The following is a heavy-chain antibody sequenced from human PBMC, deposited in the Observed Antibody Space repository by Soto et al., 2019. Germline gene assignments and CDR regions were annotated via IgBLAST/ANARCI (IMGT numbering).Heavy chain of an antibody. CDR3: AANLRYPGAFDI. CDR2: IIPILGIA. J-gene: IGHJ3*02. D-gene: IGHD1-1*01. Sequence: ASVKVSCKASGGTFSSYTIRWVRQAPGQGLEWMGRIIPILGIANYAQKFQGRVTITADKSTSTAYMELSSLRSEDTAVYYCAANLRYPGAFDIWGQGTMVTVSS. CDR1: GGTFSSYT. V-gene: IGHV1-69*02.